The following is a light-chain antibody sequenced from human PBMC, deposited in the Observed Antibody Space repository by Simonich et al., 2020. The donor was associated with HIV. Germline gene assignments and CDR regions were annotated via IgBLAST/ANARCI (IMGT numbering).Light chain of an antibody. V-gene: IGKV3-15*01. CDR1: QSVSNN. Sequence: EVVMTQSPATLSVSPGERATLSCRASQSVSNNLAWYQKKPGQAPRLLIYGASTRATGIPARFSGSGSGTEFTLTISTLQPEDFATYYCQQYYSTPYTFGQGTKLEIK. CDR3: QQYYSTPYT. CDR2: GAS. J-gene: IGKJ2*01.